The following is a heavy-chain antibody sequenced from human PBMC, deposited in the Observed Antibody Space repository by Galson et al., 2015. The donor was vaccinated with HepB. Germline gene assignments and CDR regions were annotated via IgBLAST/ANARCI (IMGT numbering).Heavy chain of an antibody. D-gene: IGHD2-2*01. J-gene: IGHJ3*02. V-gene: IGHV1-18*04. CDR3: ARGDVVVVTGDIHAFDI. CDR1: TYISTDYG. CDR2: VHASNGHT. Sequence: SVKVSCKASTYISTDYGISWVRQAPGQGLEWMGWVHASNGHTNYAKRLQGRVTMTIDTSTSTAYMELRSLTFHDTAVYFCARGDVVVVTGDIHAFDIWGQGTMVTVSS.